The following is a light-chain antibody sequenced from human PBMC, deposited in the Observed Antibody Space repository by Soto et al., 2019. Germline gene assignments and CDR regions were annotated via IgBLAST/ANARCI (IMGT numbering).Light chain of an antibody. CDR3: QHYNSYSWT. J-gene: IGKJ1*01. Sequence: DIQMTQSPSTLSASVGDRVTITCRASQSINIWLAWYQQKSGKAPKVLIYDASRLESGVPSRFSGSGSGTEFTLTISSLQPADFATYYCQHYNSYSWTFGQGTKVDIK. CDR1: QSINIW. CDR2: DAS. V-gene: IGKV1-5*01.